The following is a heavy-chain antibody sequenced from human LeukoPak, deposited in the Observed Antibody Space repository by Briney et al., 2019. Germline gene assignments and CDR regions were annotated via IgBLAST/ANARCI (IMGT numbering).Heavy chain of an antibody. CDR2: ISESSDTI. CDR3: ARRFDY. CDR1: GFTFINYW. V-gene: IGHV3-48*01. Sequence: GGSLRLSCAASGFTFINYWMSWVRQAPGKGLEWISYISESSDTIYYADSVKGRFTISRDNAKSSLYLQMNSLRAEDTALYYCARRFDYWGQGTLVTVSS. J-gene: IGHJ4*02.